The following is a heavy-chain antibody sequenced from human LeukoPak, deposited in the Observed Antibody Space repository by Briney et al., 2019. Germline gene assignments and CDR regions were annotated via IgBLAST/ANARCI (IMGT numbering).Heavy chain of an antibody. CDR1: GFRFSDFT. CDR3: GKEGGA. J-gene: IGHJ5*02. D-gene: IGHD3-16*01. Sequence: GGSLRLSCAASGFRFSDFTMTWVRQAPGKGPEWVSAIGGRGGSTYYADSLGGRFTISRDNSKDMLYLRMNSLKVEDTATYYCGKEGGAWGQGTKVTVSS. V-gene: IGHV3-23*01. CDR2: IGGRGGST.